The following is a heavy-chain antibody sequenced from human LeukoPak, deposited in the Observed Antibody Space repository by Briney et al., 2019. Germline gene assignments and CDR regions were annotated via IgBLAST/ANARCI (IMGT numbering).Heavy chain of an antibody. V-gene: IGHV1-18*01. D-gene: IGHD4-11*01. CDR3: ARDPSQRGTVRGYNWFDP. Sequence: ASVTVSCKASGYTFTSYGISWVRQAPGQGLEWMGWISAYNGNTNYAQKLQGRVTMTTDTSTSTAYMELRSLRSDDTAVYYCARDPSQRGTVRGYNWFDPWGQGTLVTVSS. J-gene: IGHJ5*02. CDR2: ISAYNGNT. CDR1: GYTFTSYG.